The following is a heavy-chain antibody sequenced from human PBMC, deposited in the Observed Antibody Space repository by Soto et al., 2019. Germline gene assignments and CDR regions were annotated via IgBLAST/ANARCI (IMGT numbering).Heavy chain of an antibody. CDR2: ISYDGSNK. CDR1: GFTFSSYA. Sequence: QVQLVESGGGVVQPGRSLRLSCAASGFTFSSYAMHWVRQAPGKGLEWVAVISYDGSNKYYADSVKGRFTISRDNSKNTMYLQMNSLRAEDTAVYYCASGISMVVVVIDYWGQGTLVTVSS. J-gene: IGHJ4*02. V-gene: IGHV3-30-3*01. D-gene: IGHD3-22*01. CDR3: ASGISMVVVVIDY.